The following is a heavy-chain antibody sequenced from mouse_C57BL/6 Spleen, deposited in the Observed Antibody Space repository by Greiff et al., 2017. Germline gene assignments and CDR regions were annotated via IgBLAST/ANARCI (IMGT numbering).Heavy chain of an antibody. D-gene: IGHD1-1*01. CDR3: ARPYGSSYSYAMDY. CDR2: IYPGDGDT. J-gene: IGHJ4*01. CDR1: GYAFSSYW. Sequence: QVQLQQSGAELVKPGASVKISCKASGYAFSSYWMNWVKQRPGKGLEWIGQIYPGDGDTNYNGKFKGKATLTADKASSTAYMQLSSLTSEDSAVYFCARPYGSSYSYAMDYWGQGTSVTVSS. V-gene: IGHV1-80*01.